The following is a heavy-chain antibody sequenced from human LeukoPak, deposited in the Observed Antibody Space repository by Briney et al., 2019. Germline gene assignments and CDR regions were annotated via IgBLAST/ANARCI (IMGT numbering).Heavy chain of an antibody. J-gene: IGHJ4*02. D-gene: IGHD6-19*01. CDR2: MNPNSGNT. V-gene: IGHV1-8*03. CDR3: ARGRGSSGWYVVY. Sequence: ASVKVSCKASGDTLSSYAISWVRQATGQGLEWMGWMNPNSGNTGYAQKFQGRVTITRNTSISTAYMELSSLRSEDTAVYYCARGRGSSGWYVVYWGQGTLVTVSS. CDR1: GDTLSSYA.